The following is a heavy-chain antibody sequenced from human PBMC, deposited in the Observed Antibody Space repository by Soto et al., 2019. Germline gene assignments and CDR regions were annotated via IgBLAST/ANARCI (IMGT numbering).Heavy chain of an antibody. CDR2: TYYRSKWYN. D-gene: IGHD3-22*01. J-gene: IGHJ5*02. CDR3: ASQDYDSSGYYPHWFDP. CDR1: GDSVSSNSAA. Sequence: SQTLSLTCAISGDSVSSNSAAWNWIRQSPSRGLEWLGRTYYRSKWYNDYAVSVKSRITINPDTSKNQFSLQLNSVTPEDTAVYYCASQDYDSSGYYPHWFDPWGQGTLVTSPQ. V-gene: IGHV6-1*01.